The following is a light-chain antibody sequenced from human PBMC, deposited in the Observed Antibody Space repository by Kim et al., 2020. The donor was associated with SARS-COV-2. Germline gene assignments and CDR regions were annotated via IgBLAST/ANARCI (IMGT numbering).Light chain of an antibody. Sequence: QMTQSPSSLPAFVGDRVSITCRASQGVRSYLNWYQQQPGKAPKALIFAATNLHRGVPSRFSATGSGTDFTLTISSLQPEDCGIYYCQQAFSPPYTFGQGTKLEI. V-gene: IGKV1-39*01. J-gene: IGKJ2*01. CDR1: QGVRSY. CDR3: QQAFSPPYT. CDR2: AAT.